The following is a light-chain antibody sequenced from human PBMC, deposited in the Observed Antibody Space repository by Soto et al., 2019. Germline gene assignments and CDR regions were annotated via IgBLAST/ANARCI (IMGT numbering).Light chain of an antibody. CDR2: KAT. J-gene: IGKJ2*01. CDR1: QGISNF. CDR3: QRYNDYQYI. Sequence: DIQMTQSPSSLSASVGSRVTITCRASQGISNFVAWYQQKPGKAPKLLIYKATHLQSGVPSRFSGSGSGTEFSLTISSLQPDDFATYYCQRYNDYQYIFGQGTKLEI. V-gene: IGKV1-5*03.